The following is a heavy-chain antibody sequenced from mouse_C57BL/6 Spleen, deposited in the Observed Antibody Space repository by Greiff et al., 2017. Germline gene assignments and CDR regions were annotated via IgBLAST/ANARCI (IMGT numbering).Heavy chain of an antibody. CDR1: GFTFSDYY. J-gene: IGHJ1*03. CDR3: ARLRRSYDWYFDV. CDR2: ISNGGGST. D-gene: IGHD1-1*01. Sequence: EVMLVESGGGLVQPGGSLKLSCAASGFTFSDYYMYWVRQTPEKRLEWVAYISNGGGSTYYPDTVKGRFTISRDNAKNTLYLQMSRLKSEDTAMYCCARLRRSYDWYFDVWGTGTTVTVSS. V-gene: IGHV5-12*01.